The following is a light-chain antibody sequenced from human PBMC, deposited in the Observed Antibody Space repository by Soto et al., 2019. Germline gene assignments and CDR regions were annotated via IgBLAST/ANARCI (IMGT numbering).Light chain of an antibody. CDR3: QQYYSTLIT. J-gene: IGKJ5*01. Sequence: DIALTQSPDSLALSLGERATMNCKSSQSVLYSSYNKSYLAWYQVKPGRPPKLLFSWASTRESGVTDRFSGSGSGIDFTLTISSLQAEDVAVYYCQQYYSTLITFGQGTRLEIK. CDR2: WAS. CDR1: QSVLYSSYNKSY. V-gene: IGKV4-1*01.